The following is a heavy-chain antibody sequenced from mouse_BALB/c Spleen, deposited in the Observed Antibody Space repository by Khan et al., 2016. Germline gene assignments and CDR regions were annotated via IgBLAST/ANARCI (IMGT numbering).Heavy chain of an antibody. D-gene: IGHD1-1*01. J-gene: IGHJ1*01. CDR1: DYTFSSYW. CDR3: ARRGGNYWYFDV. CDR2: ILPGSGRT. Sequence: QIQLVQSGAELMKPGASVKISCKATDYTFSSYWIEWVKQRPGHGLEWIGEILPGSGRTNYNEKFKGKATFTAETSSNTAYMQLSSLTSEDSAVYYCARRGGNYWYFDVWGAGTTVTVSS. V-gene: IGHV1-9*01.